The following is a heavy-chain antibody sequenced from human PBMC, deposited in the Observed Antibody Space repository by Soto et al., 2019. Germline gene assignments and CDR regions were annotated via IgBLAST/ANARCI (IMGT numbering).Heavy chain of an antibody. J-gene: IGHJ6*02. V-gene: IGHV3-21*01. CDR2: ISSSSSYI. CDR1: GFTFSSYS. CDR3: ARVQRERSVAGFNYYGMDV. D-gene: IGHD6-19*01. Sequence: SGGSLRLSCAASGFTFSSYSMTWVRQAPGKGLEWVSSISSSSSYIYYADSVKGRFTISRDNAKNSLYLQMSSLRAEDTAVYYCARVQRERSVAGFNYYGMDVWGQGTTVTVSS.